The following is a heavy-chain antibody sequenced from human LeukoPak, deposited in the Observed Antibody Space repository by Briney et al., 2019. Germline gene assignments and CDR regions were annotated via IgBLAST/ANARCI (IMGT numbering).Heavy chain of an antibody. Sequence: PSETLSLTCSVSGASISSGSNYWGWIRQPPGKTLEWIGSIYSSGSTYYSSSLQSRVIIIIDTPKNHFSLTLSSVTAADTAVYYCARELYYYDSSGLGHAFDIWGQGTMVTVSS. CDR1: GASISSGSNY. V-gene: IGHV4-39*07. J-gene: IGHJ3*02. CDR3: ARELYYYDSSGLGHAFDI. D-gene: IGHD3-22*01. CDR2: IYSSGST.